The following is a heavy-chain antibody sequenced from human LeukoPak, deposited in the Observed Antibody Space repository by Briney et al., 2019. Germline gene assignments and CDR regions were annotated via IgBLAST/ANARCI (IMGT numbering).Heavy chain of an antibody. CDR1: GYNFINYY. Sequence: ASAKVSCKASGYNFINYYMHWVRQAPGQGLEWIGIFNPSGGSTTYAQRFQGRVTMTRDTSTSTVHMELSSLRSEDTAVYYCARGIGYSSFPRFDPWGQGTLVTVSS. CDR3: ARGIGYSSFPRFDP. CDR2: FNPSGGST. V-gene: IGHV1-46*01. J-gene: IGHJ5*02. D-gene: IGHD6-19*01.